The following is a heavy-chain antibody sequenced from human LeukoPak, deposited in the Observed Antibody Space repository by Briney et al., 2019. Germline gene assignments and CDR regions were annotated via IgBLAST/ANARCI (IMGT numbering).Heavy chain of an antibody. CDR2: TNPNSGGT. CDR3: ARAPMIVVVFPPRLDY. J-gene: IGHJ4*02. D-gene: IGHD3-22*01. CDR1: GYTFTGYY. Sequence: RASVKVSCKTSGYTFTGYYMHWVRQAPGQGLEWMGWTNPNSGGTNYAQKFQDRVTMTGDTSISTAYMELSRLTSDDTAVYYCARAPMIVVVFPPRLDYWGQGTLVTVSS. V-gene: IGHV1-2*02.